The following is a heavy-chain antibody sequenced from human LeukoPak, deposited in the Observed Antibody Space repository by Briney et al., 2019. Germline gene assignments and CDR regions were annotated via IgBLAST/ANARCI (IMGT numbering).Heavy chain of an antibody. CDR1: GFTFSNAW. CDR3: TTVGYSSGFRRFDY. D-gene: IGHD6-19*01. V-gene: IGHV3-15*01. CDR2: IKSKTDGGTT. J-gene: IGHJ4*02. Sequence: GGSLRLSCAASGFTFSNAWMSWVRQAPGKGLEWVGRIKSKTDGGTTDYAAPAKGRFTISRDDSKNTLYLQMNSLKTEDTAVYYCTTVGYSSGFRRFDYWGQGTLVTVSS.